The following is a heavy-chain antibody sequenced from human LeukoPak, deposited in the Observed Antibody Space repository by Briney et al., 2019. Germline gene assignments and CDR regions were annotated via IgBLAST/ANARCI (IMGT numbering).Heavy chain of an antibody. J-gene: IGHJ6*03. D-gene: IGHD3-10*01. Sequence: SETLSLTCTVSGDSISSGDYYWSWIRQPAGKGLEWIGRISSSGSTNYNPSLKSRVTISVDTSKNQFSLKLSSVTAADTAVYYCARVFDSGSQAYFYYMDVWGKGTTVTISS. CDR3: ARVFDSGSQAYFYYMDV. CDR2: ISSSGST. V-gene: IGHV4-61*02. CDR1: GDSISSGDYY.